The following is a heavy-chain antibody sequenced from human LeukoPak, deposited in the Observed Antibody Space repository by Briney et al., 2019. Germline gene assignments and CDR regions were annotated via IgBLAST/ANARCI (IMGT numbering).Heavy chain of an antibody. D-gene: IGHD6-13*01. CDR2: IWYDGSNQ. CDR1: GFTFSNHG. V-gene: IGHV3-33*06. Sequence: GGSLRLSCAASGFTFSNHGMHWVRQAPGKGLEWVAVIWYDGSNQYYADSVKGRFTISRDNSKNMVYLQMNSLRAEDTAVYYCAKEGAAVDYWGQGTLVTVSS. J-gene: IGHJ4*02. CDR3: AKEGAAVDY.